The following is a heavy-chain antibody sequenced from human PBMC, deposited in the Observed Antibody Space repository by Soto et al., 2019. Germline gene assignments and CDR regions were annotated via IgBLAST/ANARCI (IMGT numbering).Heavy chain of an antibody. CDR3: PTYTYDHDRNGYYIFDY. J-gene: IGHJ4*02. CDR2: ISYDGSNE. V-gene: IGHV3-30*03. CDR1: GFTFSSYG. Sequence: QVQLVESGGGVVQPGRSLRLSCAVSGFTFSSYGMHWVRQAPGKGLEGVAHISYDGSNEHYVDSVKGRFTLTRYHSKNTLCVQMNSLRAEDTAVYYCPTYTYDHDRNGYYIFDYWGQGTQVTVSS. D-gene: IGHD3-22*01.